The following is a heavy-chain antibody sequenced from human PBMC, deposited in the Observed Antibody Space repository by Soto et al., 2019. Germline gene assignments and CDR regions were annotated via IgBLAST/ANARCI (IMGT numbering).Heavy chain of an antibody. V-gene: IGHV4-30-2*01. D-gene: IGHD3-16*01. CDR3: ARDRRGGAGYFDL. CDR2: IYHSGST. J-gene: IGHJ2*01. Sequence: SETLSLTCAVSGGSISSGGYSWSWIRQPPGKGLEWIGYIYHSGSTYYNPSLKSRVTISVDRSKNQFSLKLSSVTAADTAVYYCARDRRGGAGYFDLWGRGTLVTVS. CDR1: GGSISSGGYS.